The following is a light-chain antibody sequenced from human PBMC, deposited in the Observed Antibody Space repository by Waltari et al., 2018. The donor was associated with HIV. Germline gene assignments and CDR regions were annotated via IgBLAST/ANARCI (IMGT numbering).Light chain of an antibody. CDR1: QSITNF. J-gene: IGKJ2*01. CDR2: RAS. CDR3: QQSDSFPYT. Sequence: DIQMTQSPSPLSASVGDTVVINCRASQSITNFLNWYQVKPGKAPALLVSRASSLQSGVPSRFVGSGSGTDFTLTIKNLQPGDFATYFCQQSDSFPYTFGPWTKLDI. V-gene: IGKV1-39*01.